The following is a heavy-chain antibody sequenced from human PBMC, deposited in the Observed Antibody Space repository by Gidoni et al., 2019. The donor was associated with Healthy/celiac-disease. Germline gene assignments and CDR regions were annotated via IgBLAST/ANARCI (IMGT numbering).Heavy chain of an antibody. V-gene: IGHV1-45*02. Sequence: QMQLVQSGAEVKKTGSSVKVSCKASGYTFTYRYLHWVRQAPGQALEWMGWITPFNGNTNYAQKFQDRVTITRDRSMSTAYMELSSLRSEDTAMYYCASSSGSYSYFDYWGQGTLVTVSS. CDR3: ASSSGSYSYFDY. D-gene: IGHD3-10*01. CDR2: ITPFNGNT. CDR1: GYTFTYRY. J-gene: IGHJ4*02.